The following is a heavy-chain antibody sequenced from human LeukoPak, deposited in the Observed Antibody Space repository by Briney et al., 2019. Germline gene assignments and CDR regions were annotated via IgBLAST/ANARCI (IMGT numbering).Heavy chain of an antibody. CDR1: GDSVSSNRAS. CDR2: TYYRSKWYN. CDR3: SRSDGASDFDY. J-gene: IGHJ4*02. V-gene: IGHV6-1*01. D-gene: IGHD5-24*01. Sequence: SQTLSLTCAISGDSVSSNRASWTCIRQSPSRGLEWLGRTYYRSKWYNDYAVSLKSRISINPDTSKNQFSLQLNSVTPEDTAVYYCSRSDGASDFDYWGQGTLVTVSS.